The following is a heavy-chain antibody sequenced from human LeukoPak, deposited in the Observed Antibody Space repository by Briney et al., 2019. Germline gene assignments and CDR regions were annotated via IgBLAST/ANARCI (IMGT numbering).Heavy chain of an antibody. CDR3: ARHEGSGWPFEY. CDR1: GGSINSYY. CDR2: IYYTGST. J-gene: IGHJ4*02. D-gene: IGHD6-19*01. Sequence: SETLSLTCTVSGGSINSYYWSWIRQPPGKGLEWIGYIYYTGSTNYNPSLKSRVTISVDTPKNQFSLKLTSVTAADTAVYFCARHEGSGWPFEYWGQGTLVTVSS. V-gene: IGHV4-59*08.